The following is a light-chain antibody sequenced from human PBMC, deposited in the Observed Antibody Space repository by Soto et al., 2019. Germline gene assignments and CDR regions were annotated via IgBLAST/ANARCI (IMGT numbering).Light chain of an antibody. CDR3: SSYTSSTTRV. CDR2: DVN. CDR1: RSDVGGYNS. J-gene: IGLJ1*01. Sequence: QSALSQPASVSGSPGQSIAISCTGTRSDVGGYNSVSWYQQHPGTAPKVVIYDVNNRPSGVSSRFSGSKSGNTASLTISDLQAEDEADYYCSSYTSSTTRVFGTGTKLTVL. V-gene: IGLV2-14*03.